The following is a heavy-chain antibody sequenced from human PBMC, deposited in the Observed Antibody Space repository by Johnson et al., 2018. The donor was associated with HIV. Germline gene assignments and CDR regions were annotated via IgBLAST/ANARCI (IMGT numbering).Heavy chain of an antibody. V-gene: IGHV3-7*03. Sequence: VQLMESGGGVVQPGRSLRLSCAASGFTFSNAWMSWVRQAPGKGLEWVANIKQDGSEKYYVDSVKGRFTISRDNAKNSLYLQMNSLRAEDTALYYCARDVRDYYDSSGYPYLDAFDIWGQGTMVTVSS. CDR1: GFTFSNAW. CDR3: ARDVRDYYDSSGYPYLDAFDI. CDR2: IKQDGSEK. D-gene: IGHD3-22*01. J-gene: IGHJ3*02.